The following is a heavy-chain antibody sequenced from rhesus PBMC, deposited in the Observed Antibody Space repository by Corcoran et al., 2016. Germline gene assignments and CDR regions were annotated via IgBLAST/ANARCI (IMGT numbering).Heavy chain of an antibody. D-gene: IGHD3-9*01. CDR2: INIGGGST. Sequence: EVQLVETGGGLVQPGGSLKLSCAASGFTFSSYGMRWVRQAPGKGLEWVSAINIGGGSTYYADAVKGRFTISRDNSKNTLSLQMNSLRAEDTAVYYCAKGYEDDYGYYLAFDFWGQGLRVTVSS. V-gene: IGHV3S5*01. J-gene: IGHJ3*01. CDR1: GFTFSSYG. CDR3: AKGYEDDYGYYLAFDF.